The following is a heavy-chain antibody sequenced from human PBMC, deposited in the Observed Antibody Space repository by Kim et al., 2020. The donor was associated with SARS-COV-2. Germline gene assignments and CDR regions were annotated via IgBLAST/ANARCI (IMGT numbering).Heavy chain of an antibody. CDR3: ARHKFSEEVTGTTWYFDL. CDR1: GGSIRSNTFY. Sequence: SETLSLTCTVSGGSIRSNTFYWGWIRQPPGKGLEWIGTMYYRGSTYYNPSLKSRVTISVDTSKNQFSLKLSSVTAADTALYYCARHKFSEEVTGTTWYFDLWGRGTLVTVSS. D-gene: IGHD1-7*01. CDR2: MYYRGST. V-gene: IGHV4-39*01. J-gene: IGHJ2*01.